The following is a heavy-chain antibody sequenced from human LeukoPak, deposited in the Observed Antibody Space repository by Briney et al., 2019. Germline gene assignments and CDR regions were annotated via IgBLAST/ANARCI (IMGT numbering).Heavy chain of an antibody. D-gene: IGHD6-13*01. CDR2: ISAYNGNT. CDR1: GYTFTSYG. V-gene: IGHV1-18*01. CDR3: ARARPHSSSWANWFDP. J-gene: IGHJ5*02. Sequence: ASVKVSCKASGYTFTSYGISWVRQAPGQGLEWMGLISAYNGNTNYAQKLQGRVTMTTDTSTSTAYMEVRSLRSDDTAVYYCARARPHSSSWANWFDPWGQGTLVTVSS.